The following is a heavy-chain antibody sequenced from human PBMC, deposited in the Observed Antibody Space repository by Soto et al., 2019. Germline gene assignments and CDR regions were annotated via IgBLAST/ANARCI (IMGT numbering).Heavy chain of an antibody. CDR3: VKDPSLFYSSGAGAY. J-gene: IGHJ4*02. Sequence: GGSLRLSCAASGFTFSSYAMSWVRQAPGKGLEWVSAISSNGGSTYYADSVKGRFTISRDNSKNTLYLQMSSLRAEDTAVYYCVKDPSLFYSSGAGAYWGQGTLVTVSS. V-gene: IGHV3-64D*06. D-gene: IGHD6-19*01. CDR1: GFTFSSYA. CDR2: ISSNGGST.